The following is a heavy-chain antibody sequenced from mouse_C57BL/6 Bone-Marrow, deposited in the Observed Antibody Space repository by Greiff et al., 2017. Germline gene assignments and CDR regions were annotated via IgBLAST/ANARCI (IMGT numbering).Heavy chain of an antibody. V-gene: IGHV1-50*01. CDR1: GYTFTSYW. Sequence: QVQLQQPGAELVKPGASVKLSCKASGYTFTSYWMQWVKQRPGQGLEWIGEIDPSDSYTNYNQKFKGKVTLTVDTSSSTAYMQLSSLTSEDSAVYYCARRSSTMISAWFAYWGQGTLVTVSA. D-gene: IGHD2-4*01. CDR2: IDPSDSYT. J-gene: IGHJ3*01. CDR3: ARRSSTMISAWFAY.